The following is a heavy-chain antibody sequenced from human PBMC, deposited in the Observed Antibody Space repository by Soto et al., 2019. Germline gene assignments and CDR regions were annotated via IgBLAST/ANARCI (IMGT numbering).Heavy chain of an antibody. V-gene: IGHV4-34*01. CDR1: SGSFSGYY. J-gene: IGHJ4*02. Sequence: SETLSLTXSIYSGSFSGYYWSWIRQPPGKGLAWIGEISQSGNTNYSPSLKSRVSISIDTSKKQFSLNLASVSAADTAVYYCARAPKVSGSSQTRPDFWGQGTLVTVSS. CDR2: ISQSGNT. D-gene: IGHD6-6*01. CDR3: ARAPKVSGSSQTRPDF.